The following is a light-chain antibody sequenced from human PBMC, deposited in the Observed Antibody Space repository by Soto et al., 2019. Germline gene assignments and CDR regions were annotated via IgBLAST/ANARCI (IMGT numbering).Light chain of an antibody. CDR1: NSDVGGHNY. Sequence: QSALTQPRSVSGSPGQSVTISCTGTNSDVGGHNYVSWYQHHPGKAPKLVIYDVSKRPSGVPDRFSGSKSDNTASLTISGLQAEDEADYYCCSYAGSPWVFGGGTKLTVL. CDR2: DVS. J-gene: IGLJ3*02. CDR3: CSYAGSPWV. V-gene: IGLV2-11*01.